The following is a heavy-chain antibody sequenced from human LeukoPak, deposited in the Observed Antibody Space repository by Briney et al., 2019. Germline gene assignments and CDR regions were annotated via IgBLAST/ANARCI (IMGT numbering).Heavy chain of an antibody. Sequence: PSETLSLTCTVSGGSITGHYWNWIRQPPGKGLEWIGYIYYSGTIKYNPSLKSRVTISVDTSKNQFSLKLSSVTAADTAVYYCARRSGYQVNWFDPWGQGTLVTVSS. D-gene: IGHD3-16*02. CDR3: ARRSGYQVNWFDP. CDR1: GGSITGHY. J-gene: IGHJ5*02. CDR2: IYYSGTI. V-gene: IGHV4-59*08.